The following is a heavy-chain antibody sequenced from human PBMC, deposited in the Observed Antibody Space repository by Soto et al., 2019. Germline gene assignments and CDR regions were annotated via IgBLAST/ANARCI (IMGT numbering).Heavy chain of an antibody. CDR3: ARAKTKGYCTNGVCYRGSXFDP. V-gene: IGHV4-34*01. CDR2: INHSGST. J-gene: IGHJ5*02. D-gene: IGHD2-8*01. Sequence: SETLSLTCAVYGGSFSGYYWSWIRQPPGKGLEWIGEINHSGSTNYNPSLKSRVTISVDTSKNQFSLKLSSVTAADTAVYYCARAKTKGYCTNGVCYRGSXFDPWGQGTXVTVSS. CDR1: GGSFSGYY.